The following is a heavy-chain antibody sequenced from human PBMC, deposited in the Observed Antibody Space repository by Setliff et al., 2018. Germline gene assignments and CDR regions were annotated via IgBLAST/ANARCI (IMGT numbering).Heavy chain of an antibody. V-gene: IGHV4-34*01. CDR1: GGSFSGYY. CDR2: INHSGST. Sequence: KSSETLSLTCAVYGGSFSGYYWSWIRQPPGKGLEWIGEINHSGSTNYNPSLKSRVTISVDTSKNQFSLKLSSVTAADTAVYYCAREAVYSSSWYFYYYGMDVWGQGTTVTVSS. D-gene: IGHD6-13*01. CDR3: AREAVYSSSWYFYYYGMDV. J-gene: IGHJ6*02.